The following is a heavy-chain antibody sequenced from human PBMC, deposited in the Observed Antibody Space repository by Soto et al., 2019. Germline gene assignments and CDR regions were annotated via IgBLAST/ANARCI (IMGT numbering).Heavy chain of an antibody. D-gene: IGHD5-12*01. V-gene: IGHV3-23*01. Sequence: PGGSLSLSCAASGFTFSIYAMSWVRQAPGKGLEWVSAISGSGENTYYADSVKGRFTISRDNAKNSLYLQMNSLRAEDTAVYYCARDRDIVATIPFDYWGQGTLVTVSS. CDR1: GFTFSIYA. J-gene: IGHJ4*02. CDR3: ARDRDIVATIPFDY. CDR2: ISGSGENT.